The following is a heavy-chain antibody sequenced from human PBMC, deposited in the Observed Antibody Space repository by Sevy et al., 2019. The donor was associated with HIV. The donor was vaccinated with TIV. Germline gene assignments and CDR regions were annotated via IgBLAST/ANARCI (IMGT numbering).Heavy chain of an antibody. Sequence: GGSLRLSCVTSGFTFSSYAMSWVRQTPGKGLEWVSTINGRGGSAYYADSVKGRFTLSRDNSNNTVFLQMNRLRDEDTAVYYCARPTPRIAPSSAAFFDYWGQGTLVTVSS. CDR1: GFTFSSYA. V-gene: IGHV3-23*01. CDR3: ARPTPRIAPSSAAFFDY. J-gene: IGHJ4*02. D-gene: IGHD1-26*01. CDR2: INGRGGSA.